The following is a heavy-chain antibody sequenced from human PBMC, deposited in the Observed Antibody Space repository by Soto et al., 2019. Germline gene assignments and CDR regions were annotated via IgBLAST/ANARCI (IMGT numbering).Heavy chain of an antibody. CDR1: GGTFSSYA. J-gene: IGHJ6*02. CDR2: IIPIFGTA. Sequence: QVQLVQSGAEVKKPGSSVKVSCKASGGTFSSYAISWVRQAPGQGLEWMGGIIPIFGTADYAQKFQGRVTINADESTSTAYVELSSLRSEDTAVYYCAKNPENYYYGMDVWGQGTTVTVSS. V-gene: IGHV1-69*12. CDR3: AKNPENYYYGMDV.